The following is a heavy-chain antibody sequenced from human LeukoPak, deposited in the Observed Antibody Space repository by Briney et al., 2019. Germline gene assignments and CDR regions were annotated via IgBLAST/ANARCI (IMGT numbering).Heavy chain of an antibody. CDR1: GGSFSGYY. CDR2: INHSGST. J-gene: IGHJ5*02. Sequence: PSETLPLTCAVYGGSFSGYYWSWIRQPPGKGLEWIGEINHSGSTNYNPSLKSRVTISVDTSKNQFSLKLSSVTAADTAVYYCARVVATIRSKWFDPWGQGTLVTVSS. D-gene: IGHD5-12*01. V-gene: IGHV4-34*01. CDR3: ARVVATIRSKWFDP.